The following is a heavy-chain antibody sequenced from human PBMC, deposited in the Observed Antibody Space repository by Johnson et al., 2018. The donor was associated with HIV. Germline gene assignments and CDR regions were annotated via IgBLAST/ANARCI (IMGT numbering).Heavy chain of an antibody. J-gene: IGHJ3*02. D-gene: IGHD6-13*01. CDR2: IYSGGST. V-gene: IGHV3-53*01. Sequence: VQLVESGGGVVQPGGSLRLSCAASGFTVSSNYMSWVRQAPGKGLEWVSVIYSGGSTYYADSVKGRFTISRDNSKNTLYLQMNSLRAEDTAVYFCASGVYSSSWSWDVAFDIWGQGTMVTVSS. CDR3: ASGVYSSSWSWDVAFDI. CDR1: GFTVSSNY.